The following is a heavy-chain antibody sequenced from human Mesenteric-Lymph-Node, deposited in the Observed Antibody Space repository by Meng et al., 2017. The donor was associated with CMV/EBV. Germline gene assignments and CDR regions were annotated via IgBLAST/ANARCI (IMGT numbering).Heavy chain of an antibody. J-gene: IGHJ4*02. CDR3: ARGDYGSGSYDDY. D-gene: IGHD3-10*01. V-gene: IGHV3-11*06. Sequence: PSGFTFSDYYMNWIRQAPGKGLEWVSYISSSRSYTNYVDSVKGRFTISRDNAKNSLYLQMNSLRAEDTAVYYCARGDYGSGSYDDYWGQGTLVTVSS. CDR1: GFTFSDYY. CDR2: ISSSRSYT.